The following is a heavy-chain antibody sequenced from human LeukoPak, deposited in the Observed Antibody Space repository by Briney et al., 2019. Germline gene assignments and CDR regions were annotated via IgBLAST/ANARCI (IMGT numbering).Heavy chain of an antibody. V-gene: IGHV1-8*01. CDR1: GYTFTSYD. D-gene: IGHD6-19*01. J-gene: IGHJ4*02. CDR2: MNPNSGNT. CDR3: ARQRGSGRYKNFDY. Sequence: GASVKVSCKASGYTFTSYDINWVRQAAGQGLKWMGWMNPNSGNTGYAQKFQGRVTMTRNTSISTVYMELSSLRSEDTAVYYCARQRGSGRYKNFDYWGQGTLVTVSS.